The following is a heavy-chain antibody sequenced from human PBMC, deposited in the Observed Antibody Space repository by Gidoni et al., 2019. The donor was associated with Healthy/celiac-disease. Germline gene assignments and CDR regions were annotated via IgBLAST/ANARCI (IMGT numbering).Heavy chain of an antibody. CDR3: ARGRVVVVAATPGIAVAGIFDY. D-gene: IGHD2-15*01. Sequence: QVQLQQWGAGLLKPSATLSLTCAVYGGSFSGYYWSWIRQPPGKGLEWIGEINHSGSTNYNPSLKSRVTISVDTSKNQFSLKLSSVTAADTAVYYCARGRVVVVAATPGIAVAGIFDYWGQGTLVTVSS. CDR1: GGSFSGYY. CDR2: INHSGST. J-gene: IGHJ4*02. V-gene: IGHV4-34*01.